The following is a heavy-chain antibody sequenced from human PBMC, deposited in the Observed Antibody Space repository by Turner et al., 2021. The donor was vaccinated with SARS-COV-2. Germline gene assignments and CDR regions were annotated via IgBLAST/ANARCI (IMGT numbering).Heavy chain of an antibody. V-gene: IGHV3-30-3*01. CDR1: GFTFSNYA. CDR2: ISYDGSNK. CDR3: AKVGTKGSTEQ. J-gene: IGHJ4*02. D-gene: IGHD1-1*01. Sequence: QVQLVESGGGVVQPGRSLRVSCAGTGFTFSNYAMHWVRQAPGKGLECVAVISYDGSNKYYADSVKGRFTISRDNSKNSLYLQMNSLRAEDTAVYYCAKVGTKGSTEQWGQGTLVTVS.